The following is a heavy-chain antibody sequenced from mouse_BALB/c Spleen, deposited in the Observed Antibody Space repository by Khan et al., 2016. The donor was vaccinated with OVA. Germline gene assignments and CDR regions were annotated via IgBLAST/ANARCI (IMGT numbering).Heavy chain of an antibody. CDR1: GFTFSTYG. D-gene: IGHD1-1*01. CDR3: ARLAYFYDSEGFAY. V-gene: IGHV5-6*01. CDR2: VSTGGHYT. J-gene: IGHJ3*01. Sequence: EVELVESGGDVVKPGGSLKLSCAASGFTFSTYGMSWVRQTPDKRLEWVATVSTGGHYTYYPDTVKGRFTISRAHAKDTLYLQMSSLKSEDTAMFYCARLAYFYDSEGFAYWGQGTLVTVSA.